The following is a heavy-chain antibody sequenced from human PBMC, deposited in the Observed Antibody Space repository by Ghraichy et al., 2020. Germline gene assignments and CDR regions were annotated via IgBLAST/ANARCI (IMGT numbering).Heavy chain of an antibody. D-gene: IGHD3-16*01. CDR3: AAELAPGEEFDY. J-gene: IGHJ4*02. CDR2: IIPIFGTA. CDR1: ESTFSSYA. Sequence: SSVKVSCKASESTFSSYAISWVLQAPGQGLEWMGGIIPIFGTANYAQKFQGRVTITADESTSTAYMELSRLRSEDTAVYYCAAELAPGEEFDYLGQGTLVNVSS. V-gene: IGHV1-69*13.